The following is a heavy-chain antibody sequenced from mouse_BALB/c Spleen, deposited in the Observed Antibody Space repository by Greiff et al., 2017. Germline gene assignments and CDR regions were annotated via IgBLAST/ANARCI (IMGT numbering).Heavy chain of an antibody. V-gene: IGHV3-2*02. D-gene: IGHD1-1*01. CDR1: GYSITSDYA. J-gene: IGHJ4*01. CDR2: ISYSGST. Sequence: EVQLQESGPGLVKPSQSLSLTCTVTGYSITSDYAWNWIRQFPGNKLEWMGYISYSGSTSYNPSLNSRISITRDTSKNQFFLQLNSVTTEDTATYYCARGTTVPSPYAMDYWGQGTSVTVSS. CDR3: ARGTTVPSPYAMDY.